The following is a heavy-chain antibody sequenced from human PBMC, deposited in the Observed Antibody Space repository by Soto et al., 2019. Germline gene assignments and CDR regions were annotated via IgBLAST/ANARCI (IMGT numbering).Heavy chain of an antibody. Sequence: PSETLSLTCTVSGCSISSYYWSWIRQPPGKGLEWIGDIYYSGSTNYNPSLKSRVTISVDTSKNQFSLKLSSVTAADTAVYYCARQGYDSYYYYYYMDVWGKGTTVT. D-gene: IGHD5-12*01. CDR2: IYYSGST. CDR3: ARQGYDSYYYYYYMDV. J-gene: IGHJ6*03. CDR1: GCSISSYY. V-gene: IGHV4-59*08.